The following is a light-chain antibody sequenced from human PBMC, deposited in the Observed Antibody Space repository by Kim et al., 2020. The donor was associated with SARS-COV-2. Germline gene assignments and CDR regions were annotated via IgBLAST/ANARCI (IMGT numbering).Light chain of an antibody. CDR3: QQRDNWPLT. J-gene: IGKJ4*01. CDR1: QSVKDF. V-gene: IGKV3-11*01. Sequence: LSPGESATLSGRASQSVKDFLAWYQQRPGQAPRLLIYEASNRVSGIPARFSGSGSGTDFTLTIAGLEPEDSAVYYCQQRDNWPLTFGGGTKVDIK. CDR2: EAS.